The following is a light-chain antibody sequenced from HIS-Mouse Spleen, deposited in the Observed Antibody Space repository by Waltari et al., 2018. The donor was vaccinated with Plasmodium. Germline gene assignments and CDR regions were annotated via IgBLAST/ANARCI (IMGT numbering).Light chain of an antibody. CDR3: QQYYSTPYT. CDR1: QSVLYSSNNKNY. Sequence: DIVMTQSPDSLAVSLVERANINCKPSQSVLYSSNNKNYLAWYQQKPGQPPKLLIYWASTRESGVPDRFSGSGSGTDFTLTISSLQAEDVAVYYCQQYYSTPYTFGQGTKLEIK. J-gene: IGKJ2*01. V-gene: IGKV4-1*01. CDR2: WAS.